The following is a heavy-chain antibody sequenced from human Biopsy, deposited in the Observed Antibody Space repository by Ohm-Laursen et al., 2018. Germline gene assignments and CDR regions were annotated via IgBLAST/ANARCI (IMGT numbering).Heavy chain of an antibody. CDR1: KFTVSSNY. V-gene: IGHV3-53*01. D-gene: IGHD1-1*01. J-gene: IGHJ4*02. CDR3: ATNLKVSPGLMNFDS. Sequence: SLRLPCSALKFTVSSNYMTWVRQAPGKGLECVSVIYSGGNTFYADSVKGRFTVSRDTSKNTIYLQMNSLRAEDTARYYCATNLKVSPGLMNFDSWGQGTLVTVSS. CDR2: IYSGGNT.